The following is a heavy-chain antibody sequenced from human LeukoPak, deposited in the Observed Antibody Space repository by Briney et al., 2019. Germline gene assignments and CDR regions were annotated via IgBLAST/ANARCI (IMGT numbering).Heavy chain of an antibody. Sequence: AQTLSLTYTVSCGSISSGGYYWSGIRQHPGKRLEWIGYMYYSGSTYYNPSLKSRVTISVDTSKNQFSLQLSSVTDADTEVYYCARALGAMMFRGVIGKLNWSDPWGQGTLVTVSS. V-gene: IGHV4-31*03. CDR3: ARALGAMMFRGVIGKLNWSDP. D-gene: IGHD3-10*01. J-gene: IGHJ5*02. CDR1: CGSISSGGYY. CDR2: MYYSGST.